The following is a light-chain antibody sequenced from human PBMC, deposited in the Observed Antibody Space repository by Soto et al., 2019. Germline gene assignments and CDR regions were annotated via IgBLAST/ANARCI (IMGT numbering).Light chain of an antibody. J-gene: IGKJ5*01. CDR1: QIVSSIY. CDR2: GAY. CDR3: QKYGGSFIT. V-gene: IGKV3-20*01. Sequence: EIVLTQSPGTLSLSPGERATLSCRANQIVSSIYLAWYQQKPGQPPRLLIYGAYNRATGIPDRFSGSGSGTDFILTISRLEPEDFAVYYCQKYGGSFITFGQGTRLEIK.